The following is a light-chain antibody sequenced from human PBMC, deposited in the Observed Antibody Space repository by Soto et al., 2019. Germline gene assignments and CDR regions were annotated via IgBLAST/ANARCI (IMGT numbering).Light chain of an antibody. CDR3: ASFTTSSTWM. J-gene: IGLJ3*02. CDR2: EVT. CDR1: NNDVGGYDY. V-gene: IGLV2-14*01. Sequence: QSALTQPASVSGSLGQTITISCTGTNNDVGGYDYVSWYQQHPGKIPKVMIYEVTNRPSGVSIRVSGSKSGNTASLTISGLQAEDEADYYCASFTTSSTWMFGGGTKLTVL.